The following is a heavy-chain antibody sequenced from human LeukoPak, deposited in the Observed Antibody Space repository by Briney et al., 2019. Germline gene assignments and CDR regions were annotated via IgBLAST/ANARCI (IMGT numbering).Heavy chain of an antibody. V-gene: IGHV4-4*02. D-gene: IGHD1-1*01. CDR3: ARDWNRYAY. J-gene: IGHJ4*02. Sequence: SGTLSLTCDVSRDSISSSNWWTWVRQPPGKGLEWIGEIHHSGSTNYNPSLKSRVTISLDKSKYQFSLKLSSVTAADTAVYYCARDWNRYAYWGQGTLVTVSS. CDR1: RDSISSSNW. CDR2: IHHSGST.